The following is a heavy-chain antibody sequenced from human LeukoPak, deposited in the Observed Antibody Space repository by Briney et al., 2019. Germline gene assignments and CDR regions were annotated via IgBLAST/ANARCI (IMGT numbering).Heavy chain of an antibody. CDR2: INIDGSSG. D-gene: IGHD6-19*01. J-gene: IGHJ3*02. CDR1: GFTFRSYW. CDR3: AREKAVVQGDAFDI. Sequence: GGSLRLSCAASGFTFRSYWMHWVRQAPGKGLVWVSRINIDGSSGSYADSVEGRFTISRDNAKNTLYLQMNSLRAEDTAVYYCAREKAVVQGDAFDIWGQGTMVTVSS. V-gene: IGHV3-74*01.